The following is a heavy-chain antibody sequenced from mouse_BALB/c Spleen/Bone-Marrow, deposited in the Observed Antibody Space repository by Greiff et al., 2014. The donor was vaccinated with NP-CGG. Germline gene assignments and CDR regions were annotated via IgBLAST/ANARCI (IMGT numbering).Heavy chain of an antibody. D-gene: IGHD1-1*01. J-gene: IGHJ2*01. CDR2: ISDGGSYT. CDR3: ARDYGSSHFDH. Sequence: EVKVEESGGGLVKPGGSLKLSCAASGFTFSDYYMYWVRQTPEKRLEWVATISDGGSYTYYPDSVKGRFTISRDNAKNNLYLQMSSLKSEDTPIYYCARDYGSSHFDHWGQGSTLTVSS. CDR1: GFTFSDYY. V-gene: IGHV5-4*02.